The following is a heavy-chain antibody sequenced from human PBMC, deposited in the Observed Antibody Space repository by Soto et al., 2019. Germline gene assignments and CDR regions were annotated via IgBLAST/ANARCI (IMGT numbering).Heavy chain of an antibody. CDR3: ARVISWDSCAFDI. D-gene: IGHD1-26*01. Sequence: GGSLRLSCAASGFTFSNYEMNWVRQAPGKGLDWVSYITSSGTTIYYADSAKGRFTISRDNTKNSLSLQMNSLRAEDTAVYYCARVISWDSCAFDIWGQGTMVTVSS. CDR2: ITSSGTTI. CDR1: GFTFSNYE. V-gene: IGHV3-48*03. J-gene: IGHJ3*02.